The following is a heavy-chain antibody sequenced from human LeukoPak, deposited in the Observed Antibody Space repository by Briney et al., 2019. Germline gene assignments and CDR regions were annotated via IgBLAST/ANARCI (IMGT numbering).Heavy chain of an antibody. D-gene: IGHD3-22*01. Sequence: PGGSLRLSCAASGFTFSSYSMNWVRQAPGKGLEWVSSISSSSSYIYYADSVKGRFTISRDNAKNSLYLQMNSLRAEDTAVYYCARAHTFYDSSGYYYYYGMDVWGQGTTVTVSS. V-gene: IGHV3-21*01. CDR1: GFTFSSYS. J-gene: IGHJ6*02. CDR2: ISSSSSYI. CDR3: ARAHTFYDSSGYYYYYGMDV.